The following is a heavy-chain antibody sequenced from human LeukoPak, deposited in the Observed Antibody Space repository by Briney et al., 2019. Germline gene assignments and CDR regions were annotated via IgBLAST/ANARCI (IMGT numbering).Heavy chain of an antibody. Sequence: GASVKVSCKASGYTFTSYAMHWVRQSPGQRLEWMGWINAGNGNTKYSQKFQGRVTITRDTSASTAYMELSSLRSEDTAVYYCARDGDSSGYYYWFDPWGQGTLVTVSS. D-gene: IGHD3-22*01. CDR3: ARDGDSSGYYYWFDP. CDR1: GYTFTSYA. CDR2: INAGNGNT. J-gene: IGHJ5*02. V-gene: IGHV1-3*01.